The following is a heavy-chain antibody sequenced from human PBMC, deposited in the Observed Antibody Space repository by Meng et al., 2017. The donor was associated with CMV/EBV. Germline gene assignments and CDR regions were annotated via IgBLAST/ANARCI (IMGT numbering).Heavy chain of an antibody. CDR3: ARRSVVVPAAPGTYYDFWSGYYTEGYYYYGMDV. D-gene: IGHD3-3*01. CDR1: GYTFTSYD. Sequence: ASVKVSCKASGYTFTSYDINWVRQATGQGLEWMGWMNPNSGNTGYAQKFQGRVTITRNTSISTAYMELSSLRSEDTAVYYCARRSVVVPAAPGTYYDFWSGYYTEGYYYYGMDVWGQGTTVTVS. J-gene: IGHJ6*02. V-gene: IGHV1-8*03. CDR2: MNPNSGNT.